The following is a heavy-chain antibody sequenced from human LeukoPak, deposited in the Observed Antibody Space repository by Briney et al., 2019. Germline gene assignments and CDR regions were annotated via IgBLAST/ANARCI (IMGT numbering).Heavy chain of an antibody. Sequence: GRSLRLSCAASGFTFSSYAMHSVRQAPGKGLEWVAVVSYDGSNKYYADSVKGRFTISRDNSKNTLYLQMNSLRAEDTAVYYCASPDYYDSSGHQHIDYWGQGTLVTVSS. D-gene: IGHD3-22*01. CDR2: VSYDGSNK. CDR1: GFTFSSYA. CDR3: ASPDYYDSSGHQHIDY. J-gene: IGHJ4*02. V-gene: IGHV3-30*04.